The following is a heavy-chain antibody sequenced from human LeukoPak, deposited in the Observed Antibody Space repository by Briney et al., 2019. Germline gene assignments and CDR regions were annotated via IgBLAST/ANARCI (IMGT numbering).Heavy chain of an antibody. Sequence: SETLSLTCTVSGYSISSGYYWGWIRQPPGKGLEWIGSIYHSGSTYYNPSLKSRVTISVDTSKNQFSLKLSSVTAADTAVYYCARDKGSGWPRPYNWFDPWGQGTLVTVSS. CDR3: ARDKGSGWPRPYNWFDP. CDR1: GYSISSGYY. CDR2: IYHSGST. V-gene: IGHV4-38-2*02. D-gene: IGHD6-19*01. J-gene: IGHJ5*02.